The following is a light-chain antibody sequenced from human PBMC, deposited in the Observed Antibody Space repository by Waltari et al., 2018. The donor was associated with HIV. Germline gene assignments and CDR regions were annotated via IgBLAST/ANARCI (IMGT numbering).Light chain of an antibody. V-gene: IGKV1-33*01. CDR3: QQCDNLPWT. Sequence: DLQMTQSPSSLSAYVGDRVTITCQASQDISKYLNWFQHKPGKAPKLLIYDASNLATGVPSRFSGSGSGTDFTFTITNLQPEDIATYYCQQCDNLPWTFGQGTKVEIK. CDR2: DAS. J-gene: IGKJ1*01. CDR1: QDISKY.